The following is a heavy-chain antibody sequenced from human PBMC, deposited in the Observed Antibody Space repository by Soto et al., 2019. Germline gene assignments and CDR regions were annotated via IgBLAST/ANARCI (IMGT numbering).Heavy chain of an antibody. CDR1: GFTFSSDP. J-gene: IGHJ4*02. CDR3: AKAADNYDFSTGSSLGNYYFDY. D-gene: IGHD3-9*01. V-gene: IGHV3-23*01. Sequence: GWLGLPCAASGFTFSSDPMSWVRQAPGKGLEWVSAISGSGGNTYYAASVKGRFTISRDNRKNTLYFQMNSLRDEDTDVYYCAKAADNYDFSTGSSLGNYYFDYWGQGAPVTVYS. CDR2: ISGSGGNT.